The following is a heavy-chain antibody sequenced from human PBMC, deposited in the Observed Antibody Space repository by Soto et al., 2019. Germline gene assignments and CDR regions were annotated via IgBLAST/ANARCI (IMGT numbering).Heavy chain of an antibody. CDR3: ARHGSSSWADYYYGMDV. J-gene: IGHJ6*02. D-gene: IGHD6-13*01. CDR2: IYPVDSDT. CDR1: GYSFTSYW. V-gene: IGHV5-51*01. Sequence: GESLKISCKGSGYSFTSYWIGWVRQMPGKGLEWMGIIYPVDSDTRYSPSFQGQVTISADKSISTAYLQWSSLKASDTAMYYCARHGSSSWADYYYGMDVWGQGTTVTVSS.